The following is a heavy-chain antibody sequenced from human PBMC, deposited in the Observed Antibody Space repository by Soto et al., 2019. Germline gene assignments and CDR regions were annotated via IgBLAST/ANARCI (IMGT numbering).Heavy chain of an antibody. V-gene: IGHV1-69*01. CDR2: IIPIFGTA. D-gene: IGHD2-2*01. J-gene: IGHJ6*02. CDR1: GGTFSSYA. CDR3: AGSIPLGYCSSTSCYGYGMDV. Sequence: QVQLVQSGAEVKKPGSSVKVSCKASGGTFSSYAISWVRQAPGQGLEWMGGIIPIFGTANYAQKFQGRVTISADESTSTAYMELSSLRSEDTAVYYCAGSIPLGYCSSTSCYGYGMDVWGQGTTVTVSS.